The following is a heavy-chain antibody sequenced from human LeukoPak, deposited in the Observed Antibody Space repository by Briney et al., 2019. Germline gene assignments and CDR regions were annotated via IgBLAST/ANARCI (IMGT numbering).Heavy chain of an antibody. D-gene: IGHD3-9*01. V-gene: IGHV4-34*01. CDR1: GGSFSGYY. CDR2: INHSGST. CDR3: ARLGILTGYYNVRGHYYYYYYMDV. Sequence: SETLSLTCAVYGGSFSGYYWSWIRQPPGKGLEWIGEINHSGSTNYNPSLKSRVTISVDTSKNQFSLKLSSVTAADTAVYYCARLGILTGYYNVRGHYYYYYYMDVWGEGTTVTISS. J-gene: IGHJ6*03.